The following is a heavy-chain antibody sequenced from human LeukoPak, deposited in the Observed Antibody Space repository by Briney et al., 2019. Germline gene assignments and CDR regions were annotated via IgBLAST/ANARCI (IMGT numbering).Heavy chain of an antibody. Sequence: SETLSLTCTVSGGSIRYYYWSWVRQPPGKGLEGLGYIYYSGSTTYNPSLKSRVTISVDTSKNQFSLKLSSVTAADTAVYYCARAVEGGYSSSSWGYYYYMDVWGKGTTVTVSS. CDR1: GGSIRYYY. J-gene: IGHJ6*03. V-gene: IGHV4-59*01. CDR3: ARAVEGGYSSSSWGYYYYMDV. CDR2: IYYSGST. D-gene: IGHD6-6*01.